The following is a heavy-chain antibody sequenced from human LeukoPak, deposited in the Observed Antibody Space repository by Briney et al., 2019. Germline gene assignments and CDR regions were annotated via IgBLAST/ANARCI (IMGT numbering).Heavy chain of an antibody. J-gene: IGHJ5*02. CDR3: ARGCGYYYPS. V-gene: IGHV4-4*07. Sequence: PSETLSLTCTVSGGSISSYYWSWIRQPAGKGREWIGRISSSGSTNYNPSLKSRVTMSVYTYKNQFSLKLSSVTAADTAVYYCARGCGYYYPSWGQGTLVTVSS. CDR1: GGSISSYY. D-gene: IGHD3-22*01. CDR2: ISSSGST.